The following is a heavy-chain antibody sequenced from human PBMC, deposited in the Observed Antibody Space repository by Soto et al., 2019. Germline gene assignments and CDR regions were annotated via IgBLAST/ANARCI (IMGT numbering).Heavy chain of an antibody. CDR2: ISGSGGST. Sequence: GGSLRLSCAASGFTSSSYAMSWVRQAPGKGLEWVSAISGSGGSTYYADSVKGRFTISRDNSKNTLYLQMNSLRAEDTAVYYCAKDSAAAKEGYDYWGQGTLVTVSS. CDR3: AKDSAAAKEGYDY. V-gene: IGHV3-23*01. J-gene: IGHJ4*02. CDR1: GFTSSSYA. D-gene: IGHD6-13*01.